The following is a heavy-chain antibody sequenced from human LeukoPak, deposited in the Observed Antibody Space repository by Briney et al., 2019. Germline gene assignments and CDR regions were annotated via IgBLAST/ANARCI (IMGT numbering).Heavy chain of an antibody. CDR1: GFTFSCYA. D-gene: IGHD4-17*01. CDR2: ISGSGGST. V-gene: IGHV3-23*01. J-gene: IGHJ4*02. Sequence: GGSLRLSCAASGFTFSCYAMSWVRQAPGKGLEWVSAISGSGGSTYYTDSVKGRFTISRDNSKNTLYLQMNSLRAEDTAVYYCAKSLTVTGALDYWGQGTLVTVST. CDR3: AKSLTVTGALDY.